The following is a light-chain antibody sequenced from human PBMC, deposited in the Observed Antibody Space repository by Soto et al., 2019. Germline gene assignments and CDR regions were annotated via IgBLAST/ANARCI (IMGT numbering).Light chain of an antibody. CDR1: QSVSSY. J-gene: IGKJ5*01. CDR3: LQRGNWPL. CDR2: ATS. V-gene: IGKV3-11*01. Sequence: DIVLTQSPATLSLSPGERATLSCRASQSVSSYFTWYQQKPGQAPRLPIYATSNRATGIPDRFSGRGSGTDFTLTISSREPEDFAVYYCLQRGNWPLFGQGTRLEIK.